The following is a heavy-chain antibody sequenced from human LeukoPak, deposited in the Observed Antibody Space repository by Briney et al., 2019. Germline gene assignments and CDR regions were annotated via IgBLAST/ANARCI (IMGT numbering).Heavy chain of an antibody. V-gene: IGHV3-23*01. CDR1: GFTFCSYA. CDR3: AKSYGGNVRDAFDI. D-gene: IGHD4-23*01. CDR2: TSGTGGLT. J-gene: IGHJ3*02. Sequence: PGGSLRLSCAASGFTFCSYAMSWVRQAPGKGLEWASTTSGTGGLTYYADSVKGRFTISRDNFKSTLYLQINSLRVEDTAVYYCAKSYGGNVRDAFDIWGQGTVVTVSS.